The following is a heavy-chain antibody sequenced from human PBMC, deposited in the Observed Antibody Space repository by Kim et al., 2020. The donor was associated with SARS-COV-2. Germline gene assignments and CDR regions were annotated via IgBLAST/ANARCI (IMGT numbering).Heavy chain of an antibody. CDR2: IYPGDSDT. CDR1: GYSFTSYW. J-gene: IGHJ5*02. D-gene: IGHD3-3*01. Sequence: GESLKISCKGSGYSFTSYWIGWVRQMPGKGLEWMGIIYPGDSDTRYSPSFQGQVTISADKSISTAYLQWSSLKASDTAMYYCARQKDDFWSGYYSRARSNWFDPWGQGTLVTVSS. CDR3: ARQKDDFWSGYYSRARSNWFDP. V-gene: IGHV5-51*01.